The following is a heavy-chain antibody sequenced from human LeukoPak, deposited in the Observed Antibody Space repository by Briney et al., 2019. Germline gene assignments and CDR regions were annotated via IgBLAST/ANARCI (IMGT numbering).Heavy chain of an antibody. CDR1: GFTFSSYW. Sequence: GGSLRLSCAASGFTFSSYWMSWIRQAPGKGLEWVSYISSSGTTIYYADSVKGRFTISRDNAKNSLYLQMNSLRAEDTAVYYCARVVRGYCSSTSCYPANNWFDPWGQGTLVTVSS. J-gene: IGHJ5*02. CDR2: ISSSGTTI. D-gene: IGHD2-2*01. CDR3: ARVVRGYCSSTSCYPANNWFDP. V-gene: IGHV3-11*01.